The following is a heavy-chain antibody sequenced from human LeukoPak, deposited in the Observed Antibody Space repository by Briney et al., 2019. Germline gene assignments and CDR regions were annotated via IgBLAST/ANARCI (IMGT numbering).Heavy chain of an antibody. CDR3: ARNGRRSSGWYLAVF. V-gene: IGHV1-18*01. Sequence: ASVTVSCKASGYTFSNYGISWVRQAPGQGREWVGWIRGDNGNTNYAQKFQGRVTMTRDTSISTAYMELSRLRSDDTAVYYCARNGRRSSGWYLAVFWGQGTLVTVSS. CDR2: IRGDNGNT. J-gene: IGHJ4*02. D-gene: IGHD6-19*01. CDR1: GYTFSNYG.